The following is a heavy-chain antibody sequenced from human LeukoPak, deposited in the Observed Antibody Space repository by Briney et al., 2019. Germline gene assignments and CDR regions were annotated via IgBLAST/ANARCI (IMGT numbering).Heavy chain of an antibody. Sequence: SETLSLTCTVSGGSISSYYWSWIRQPPGKGLEWIGCIYYSGSTNYNPSLKSRVTISVDTSKNQFSLKLSSVTAADTAVYYCARATYYDILTGYLFDYWGQGTLVTVSS. D-gene: IGHD3-9*01. J-gene: IGHJ4*02. CDR2: IYYSGST. V-gene: IGHV4-59*01. CDR3: ARATYYDILTGYLFDY. CDR1: GGSISSYY.